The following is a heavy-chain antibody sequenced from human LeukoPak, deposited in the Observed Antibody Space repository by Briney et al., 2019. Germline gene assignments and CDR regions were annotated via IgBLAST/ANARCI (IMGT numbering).Heavy chain of an antibody. J-gene: IGHJ4*02. Sequence: GGSLRLSCAASGFTFSSYAMSWVRQAPGKGLEWVSAISGSGGSTYYADSVKGRFTISRDNSKNTLYLQMNSLRAEDTAVYYCAKGYCSGGSCYLNDYWDQGTLVIVSS. D-gene: IGHD2-15*01. CDR2: ISGSGGST. CDR1: GFTFSSYA. CDR3: AKGYCSGGSCYLNDY. V-gene: IGHV3-23*01.